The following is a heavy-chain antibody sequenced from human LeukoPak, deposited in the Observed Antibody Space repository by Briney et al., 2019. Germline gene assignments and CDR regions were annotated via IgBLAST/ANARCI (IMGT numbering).Heavy chain of an antibody. CDR1: GPTVSINY. Sequence: GGSLRLSCAASGPTVSINYMTWVRQAPGKGLEWVSVIYSGGSTYYADSVKGRFTISRDNSKNTLYLQMNSMRAEDRPVYCCAKGDAFTMVRGVMISPLDHWAQGTLVTVSS. V-gene: IGHV3-66*01. CDR2: IYSGGST. CDR3: AKGDAFTMVRGVMISPLDH. J-gene: IGHJ4*02. D-gene: IGHD3-10*01.